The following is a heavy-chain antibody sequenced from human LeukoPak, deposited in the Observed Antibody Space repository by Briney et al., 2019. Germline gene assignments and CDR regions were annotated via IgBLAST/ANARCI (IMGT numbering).Heavy chain of an antibody. CDR2: TYYRSRWYK. D-gene: IGHD3-9*01. CDR1: GDSVSNNSAS. V-gene: IGHV6-1*01. Sequence: SQTLSLTCVISGDSVSNNSASWNWIRQSPSRGLEWLGRTYYRSRWYKDYAVSVKSRITINPETSKNQFFLQLNSVTPEDTAMYYCARWLTTWGQGTLVTVSS. CDR3: ARWLTT. J-gene: IGHJ5*02.